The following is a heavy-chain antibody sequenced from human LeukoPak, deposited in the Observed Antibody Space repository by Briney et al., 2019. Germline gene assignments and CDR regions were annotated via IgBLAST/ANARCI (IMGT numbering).Heavy chain of an antibody. CDR2: ISYDGSNK. D-gene: IGHD6-6*01. CDR3: ARVPLQEYSSSEFDY. CDR1: GFTFSSYA. J-gene: IGHJ4*02. V-gene: IGHV3-30-3*01. Sequence: GGSLRLSCAASGFTFSSYAMHWVRQAPGKGLEWVAVISYDGSNKYYADSVKGRFTISRDNSKNTLYLQMNSLRAEDTAVYYCARVPLQEYSSSEFDYWGQGTLVTVSS.